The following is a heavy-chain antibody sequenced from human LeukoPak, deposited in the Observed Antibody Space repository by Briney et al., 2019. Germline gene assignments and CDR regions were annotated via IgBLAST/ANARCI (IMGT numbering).Heavy chain of an antibody. CDR3: ARGMMYYDILTGRGEYYYGMDV. D-gene: IGHD3-9*01. J-gene: IGHJ6*02. V-gene: IGHV4-34*01. CDR1: GGSFSGYY. Sequence: PSETLSLTCAVYGGSFSGYYWSWIRQPPGKGLEWIGEINHSGSTNYNPSLKSRVTISVDTSKNQFSLKLSSGTAADTAVYYCARGMMYYDILTGRGEYYYGMDVWGQGTTVTVPS. CDR2: INHSGST.